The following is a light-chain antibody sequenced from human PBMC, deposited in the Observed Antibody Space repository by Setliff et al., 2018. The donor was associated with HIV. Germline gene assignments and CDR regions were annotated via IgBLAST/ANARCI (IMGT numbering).Light chain of an antibody. V-gene: IGLV1-47*01. Sequence: QSVLTQPPSASGTPGQRVTISCSGSSSNIGSNYVYWYQQLPGTAPKLLIYRNTQRPSGVPDRFSGSKSGTSASLAISGLRSEDEADYYCAAWDDSLSGLFGGGT. CDR1: SSNIGSNY. CDR3: AAWDDSLSGL. J-gene: IGLJ2*01. CDR2: RNT.